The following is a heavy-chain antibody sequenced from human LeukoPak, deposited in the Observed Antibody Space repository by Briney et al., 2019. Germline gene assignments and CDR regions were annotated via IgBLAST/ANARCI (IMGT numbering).Heavy chain of an antibody. D-gene: IGHD6-13*01. J-gene: IGHJ4*02. CDR2: IRSKANSYAT. Sequence: GGSLRLSCAASGFTFSGSAMHWVRQASGKGLEWVGRIRSKANSYATVYAASVKGRFTISRDDSKNTAYLQMNSLKTEDTAVYYCITTGIAAAGVDYWGQGTLVTVSS. CDR3: ITTGIAAAGVDY. V-gene: IGHV3-73*01. CDR1: GFTFSGSA.